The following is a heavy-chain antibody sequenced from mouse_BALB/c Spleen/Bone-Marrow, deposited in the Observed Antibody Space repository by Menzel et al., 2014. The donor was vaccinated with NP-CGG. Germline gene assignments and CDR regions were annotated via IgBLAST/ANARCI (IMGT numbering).Heavy chain of an antibody. CDR3: ARLITTGGFAY. CDR2: ILPGSGTT. Sequence: QVQLQQSGAELMKPGASVKISCKATGYTSSTYWIEWVKQRPGHGLEWIGEILPGSGTTNYNEKFKGKATFTADTSSNTAYMQLSSLTSEDSAVYYCARLITTGGFAYWGQGTLVNVSA. CDR1: GYTSSTYW. D-gene: IGHD2-4*01. V-gene: IGHV1-9*01. J-gene: IGHJ3*01.